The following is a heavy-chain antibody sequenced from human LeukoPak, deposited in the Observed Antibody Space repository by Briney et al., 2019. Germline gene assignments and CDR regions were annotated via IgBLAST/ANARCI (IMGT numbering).Heavy chain of an antibody. D-gene: IGHD7-27*01. J-gene: IGHJ4*02. CDR3: ARSPGGLMGN. CDR2: IYPGDSDT. CDR1: GYSFTTYW. V-gene: IGHV5-51*01. Sequence: GESLQISCQASGYSFTTYWIAWVRQMPGKGLEWMGIIYPGDSDTRYSPSFEGQVTISADKSINTAYLQWSSLKASDTAMYYCARSPGGLMGNWGQGSLVTVSS.